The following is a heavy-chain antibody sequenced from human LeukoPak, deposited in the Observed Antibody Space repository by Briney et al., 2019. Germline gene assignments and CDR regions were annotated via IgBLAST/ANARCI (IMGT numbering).Heavy chain of an antibody. CDR3: ARAPAGYSSSWPGDY. J-gene: IGHJ4*02. D-gene: IGHD6-13*01. CDR1: GFTVSSNY. Sequence: GGSLRLSCAASGFTVSSNYMSWVRQAPGKGLEWVSVIYSGGSTYYADSVKGRFTISRDNSKNTLYLQMNSLRAEDTAVYYCARAPAGYSSSWPGDYWGQGTLVTVSS. V-gene: IGHV3-53*01. CDR2: IYSGGST.